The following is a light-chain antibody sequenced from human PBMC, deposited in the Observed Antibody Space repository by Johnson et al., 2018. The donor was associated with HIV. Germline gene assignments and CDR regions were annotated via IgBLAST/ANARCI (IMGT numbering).Light chain of an antibody. CDR1: NSNIGTYY. Sequence: QSVLTQPPSVSAAPGQKVTISCSGTNSNIGTYYVSWYQQVPGTAPKLLIYEDTKRPSGIPDRFSGSKSGTSATLAITGLQTWDEADYYCGTWDSRLSAYVFGSGTKVTVL. V-gene: IGLV1-51*02. CDR2: EDT. J-gene: IGLJ1*01. CDR3: GTWDSRLSAYV.